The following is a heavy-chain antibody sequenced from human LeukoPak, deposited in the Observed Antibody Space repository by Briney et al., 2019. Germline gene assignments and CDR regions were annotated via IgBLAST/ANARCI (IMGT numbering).Heavy chain of an antibody. V-gene: IGHV4-38-2*02. CDR3: AGGIVGAPIYFDY. CDR2: IYHSGST. J-gene: IGHJ4*02. D-gene: IGHD1-26*01. CDR1: AYSISSGYY. Sequence: SETLSLTCTVAAYSISSGYYWGWIRQPPGKGLEWIGSIYHSGSTYYNPSLKRRVTIAVGTSKNQFSLQLSSVPAADTAVYYCAGGIVGAPIYFDYWGQGTLVTVSS.